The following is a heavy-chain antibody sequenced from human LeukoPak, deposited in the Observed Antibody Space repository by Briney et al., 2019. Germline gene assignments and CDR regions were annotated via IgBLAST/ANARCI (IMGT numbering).Heavy chain of an antibody. CDR2: INSDGSST. J-gene: IGHJ5*02. Sequence: GGSLRLSCAASAFTFSSYWMHWVRQAPGKGLVWVSRINSDGSSTSYADSVKGRFTISRDNAKSTLYLQMNSLRAEDTAVYYCARPAVVVAAYNWFDPWGQGTLVTVSS. V-gene: IGHV3-74*01. CDR1: AFTFSSYW. D-gene: IGHD2-15*01. CDR3: ARPAVVVAAYNWFDP.